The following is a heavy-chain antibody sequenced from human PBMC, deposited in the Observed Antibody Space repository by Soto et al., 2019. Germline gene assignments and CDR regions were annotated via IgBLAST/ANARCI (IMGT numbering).Heavy chain of an antibody. Sequence: EVQLFESGGGLVQPGASLRLSCAASGFSFSLYAMTWVRQAPGKGLGWVSNISGTGSTYYADSVKGRFTISRDNSKATVYLQMNNLRAEDTAVYYCAKRDGAAAAGIDYWGQGNLVTVSS. D-gene: IGHD6-13*01. CDR3: AKRDGAAAAGIDY. CDR2: ISGTGST. J-gene: IGHJ4*02. V-gene: IGHV3-23*01. CDR1: GFSFSLYA.